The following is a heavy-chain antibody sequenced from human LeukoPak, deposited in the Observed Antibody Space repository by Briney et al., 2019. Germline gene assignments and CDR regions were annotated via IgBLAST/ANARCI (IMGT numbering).Heavy chain of an antibody. D-gene: IGHD1-14*01. Sequence: PGGSLRLSCAASGFTFSDNYMIWIRQAPGKGLEWVSYIDTSGSAMYYAVPVKGRFTISRDNARNSLYLQMNSLRAEDTAVYYCARARKGYYFDYWGQGTLVTVSP. J-gene: IGHJ4*02. CDR1: GFTFSDNY. CDR3: ARARKGYYFDY. V-gene: IGHV3-11*04. CDR2: IDTSGSAM.